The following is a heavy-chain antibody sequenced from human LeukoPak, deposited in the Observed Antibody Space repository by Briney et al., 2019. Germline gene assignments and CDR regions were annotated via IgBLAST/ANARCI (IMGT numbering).Heavy chain of an antibody. CDR3: ARGKPGGEAAAGTFSFDY. V-gene: IGHV4-34*01. Sequence: NPSETLSLTCAVYGGSFSGYYWSWIRQPPGKGLEWIGEINHSGSTNYNPFLKSRVTISVDTSKNQFSLKLSSVTAADTAVYYCARGKPGGEAAAGTFSFDYWGQGTLVTVSS. CDR2: INHSGST. CDR1: GGSFSGYY. J-gene: IGHJ4*02. D-gene: IGHD6-13*01.